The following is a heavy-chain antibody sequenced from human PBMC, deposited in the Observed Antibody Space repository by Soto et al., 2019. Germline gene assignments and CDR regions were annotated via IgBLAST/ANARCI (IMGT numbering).Heavy chain of an antibody. Sequence: TETLSLTFTVSGGSISSSSYYWGWIRQPPGKGLEWIGSIYYSGSTYYNPSLKSRVTISVDTSKNQFSLKLSSVTAADTAVYYCARLIPSRDDILTGYSYYYYYYMDVWGKGTTVTVSS. J-gene: IGHJ6*03. CDR2: IYYSGST. D-gene: IGHD3-9*01. CDR3: ARLIPSRDDILTGYSYYYYYYMDV. V-gene: IGHV4-39*01. CDR1: GGSISSSSYY.